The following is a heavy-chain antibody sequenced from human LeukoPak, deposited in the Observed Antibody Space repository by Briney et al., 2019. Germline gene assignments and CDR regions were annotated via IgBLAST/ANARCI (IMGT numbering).Heavy chain of an antibody. D-gene: IGHD2-15*01. CDR2: MNPNSGNT. J-gene: IGHJ6*03. V-gene: IGHV1-8*01. CDR3: ARQGPSEGYCSGGSCYWGTVPASYYYYMDV. CDR1: GYTFTSYD. Sequence: GASVKVSCKASGYTFTSYDINWVRQATGQELEWMGWMNPNSGNTGYAQKFQGRVTMTTDTSTSTAYMELSSLRSEDTAVYYCARQGPSEGYCSGGSCYWGTVPASYYYYMDVWGKGTTVTVSS.